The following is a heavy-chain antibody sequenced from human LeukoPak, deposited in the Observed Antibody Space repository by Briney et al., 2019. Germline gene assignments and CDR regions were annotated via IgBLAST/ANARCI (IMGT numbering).Heavy chain of an antibody. CDR2: IYYSGRT. J-gene: IGHJ3*02. V-gene: IGHV4-59*11. D-gene: IGHD3-22*01. CDR1: GGSISSHY. Sequence: SETLSLTSTVSGGSISSHYWSWIRQPPGKGLEWIGFIYYSGRTRYNPSLHSRGTISADTSKNHLSLKLTSVTAADTAVYYCARLLDNDSSGDPDTFDMWGQGIMVTVSS. CDR3: ARLLDNDSSGDPDTFDM.